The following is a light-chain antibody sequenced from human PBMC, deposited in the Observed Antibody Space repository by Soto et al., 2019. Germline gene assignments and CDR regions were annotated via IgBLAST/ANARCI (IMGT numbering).Light chain of an antibody. Sequence: QSVLTQSPSVSGAPGQRVTISCTGSSSNIGAGYDVHWYQQLPGTAPKLLIYDNTNRPSGVPDRFSGSKSGASASLAITGLQAEDEADYYCQSYDTSLSVCVFGGGTKVTVL. CDR3: QSYDTSLSVCV. J-gene: IGLJ3*02. CDR1: SSNIGAGYD. CDR2: DNT. V-gene: IGLV1-40*01.